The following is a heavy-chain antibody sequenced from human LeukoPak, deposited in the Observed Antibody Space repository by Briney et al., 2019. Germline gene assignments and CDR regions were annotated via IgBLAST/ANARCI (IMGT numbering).Heavy chain of an antibody. J-gene: IGHJ4*02. CDR3: ARGIPSFTLFGVVIY. CDR1: GYNFPGYD. CDR2: IKPNNGGT. V-gene: IGHV1-2*02. D-gene: IGHD3-3*01. Sequence: EASVKVSCKTSGYNFPGYDIHWVRQAPGHGPEWMGLIKPNNGGTEYAQRFQGRVTMTRDTSISTAFMELSGLRSDDTAVYYCARGIPSFTLFGVVIYWGQGTAVTVSS.